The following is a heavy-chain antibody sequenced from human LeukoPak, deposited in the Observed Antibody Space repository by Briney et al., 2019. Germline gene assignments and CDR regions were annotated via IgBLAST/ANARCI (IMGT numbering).Heavy chain of an antibody. J-gene: IGHJ4*02. V-gene: IGHV3-43*02. D-gene: IGHD5-12*01. CDR3: AKDRGRYSGYDYIDY. Sequence: GGSLRLSCAASGFTFDDYAMHWVRQAPGKGLEWVSLISGDGGSTYYADSVKGRFTISRDNSKNSLYLQMNSLRTGDTALYYCAKDRGRYSGYDYIDYWGQGTLVTVSS. CDR2: ISGDGGST. CDR1: GFTFDDYA.